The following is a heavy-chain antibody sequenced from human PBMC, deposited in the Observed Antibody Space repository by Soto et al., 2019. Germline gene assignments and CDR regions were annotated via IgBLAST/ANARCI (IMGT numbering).Heavy chain of an antibody. D-gene: IGHD3-10*01. CDR1: GGTFSSYA. Sequence: QVQLVQSGAEVKKPGSSVKVSCKASGGTFSSYAISWVRQAPGQGLEWMGGIIPIFGTANYAQKFQGRVTITADESTSTAYMELSSLRSGDTAVYYCARSRQVTMVRGPNYYYYGMDVWGQGTTVTVSS. J-gene: IGHJ6*02. V-gene: IGHV1-69*01. CDR3: ARSRQVTMVRGPNYYYYGMDV. CDR2: IIPIFGTA.